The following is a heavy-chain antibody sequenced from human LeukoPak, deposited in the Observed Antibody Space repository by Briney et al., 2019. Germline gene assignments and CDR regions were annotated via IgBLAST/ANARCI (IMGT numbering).Heavy chain of an antibody. D-gene: IGHD4-23*01. CDR1: GGSIRSYY. V-gene: IGHV4-59*01. J-gene: IGHJ4*02. Sequence: SETLSLTCTVSGGSIRSYYWRWLRQAPGKGLEWIGFISYSAYTSYSPSLKSRVAISVDTSKSQFSLRLSSMTAADTAIYYCARGRNDNGGMFFDSWAQGTLVTVSS. CDR2: ISYSAYT. CDR3: ARGRNDNGGMFFDS.